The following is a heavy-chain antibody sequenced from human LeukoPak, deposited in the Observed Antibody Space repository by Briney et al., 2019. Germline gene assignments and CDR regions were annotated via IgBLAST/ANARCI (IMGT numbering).Heavy chain of an antibody. CDR3: ARVDYYDSSGYLLPLFDY. V-gene: IGHV1-18*01. Sequence: ASVKVSCKASGYTFTSYGISWVRQAPGQGLDWMGWINAYNGNTNYAQKLQGRVTMTTDTSTSTAYMGLRSLRSDDTAVYYCARVDYYDSSGYLLPLFDYWGQRTLVTVSS. D-gene: IGHD3-22*01. J-gene: IGHJ4*02. CDR1: GYTFTSYG. CDR2: INAYNGNT.